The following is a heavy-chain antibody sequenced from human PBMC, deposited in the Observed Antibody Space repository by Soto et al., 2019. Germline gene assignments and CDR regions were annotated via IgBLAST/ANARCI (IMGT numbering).Heavy chain of an antibody. D-gene: IGHD3-22*01. Sequence: SETLSLTCSVSGGSVRSGSYYWTWIRQPPGRGLEWIGYIYQSGTTNYNASLKSRVTISIDTSKNQFFLKLNSVTAADTAVYYCARDSSGRHDYWGQGTLVTVSS. CDR1: GGSVRSGSYY. CDR2: IYQSGTT. J-gene: IGHJ4*02. V-gene: IGHV4-61*01. CDR3: ARDSSGRHDY.